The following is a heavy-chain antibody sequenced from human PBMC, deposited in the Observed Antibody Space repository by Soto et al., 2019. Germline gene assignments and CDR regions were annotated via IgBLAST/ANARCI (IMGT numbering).Heavy chain of an antibody. CDR2: INHSGST. J-gene: IGHJ4*02. V-gene: IGHV4-34*01. CDR1: GGSFSGYY. Sequence: SETLSLTCAVYGGSFSGYYWSWIRQPPGKGLEWIGEINHSGSTNYNPSLKSRVTISVDTSKNQFSLKLSSVTAADTAVYYCAGGVGLGELEPPPRFDYWGQGTLVTVSS. CDR3: AGGVGLGELEPPPRFDY. D-gene: IGHD1-1*01.